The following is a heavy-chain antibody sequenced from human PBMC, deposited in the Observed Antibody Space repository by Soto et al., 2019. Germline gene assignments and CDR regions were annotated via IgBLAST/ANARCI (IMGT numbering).Heavy chain of an antibody. CDR2: IWYDGSNK. D-gene: IGHD2-15*01. Sequence: QVQLVESGGGVVQPGGSLRLSCTTSGFTFNTYGMYWVRQAPGKGLEWVAIIWYDGSNKYYGDSVKGRFTISRDNSKNTLYLQINSLRAEDMALYYCARGDCTGAYCYSWPFNYGVDVWGQGTTVTVSS. CDR1: GFTFNTYG. CDR3: ARGDCTGAYCYSWPFNYGVDV. J-gene: IGHJ6*02. V-gene: IGHV3-33*08.